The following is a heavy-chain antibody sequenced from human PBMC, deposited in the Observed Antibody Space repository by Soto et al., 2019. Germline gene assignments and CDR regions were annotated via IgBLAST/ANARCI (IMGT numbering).Heavy chain of an antibody. J-gene: IGHJ3*02. V-gene: IGHV1-18*04. Sequence: VASVKVSCKASGYTFTSYGISWVRQAPGQGLEWMGWISAYNGNTNYAQKLQGRVTMTTDTSTSTAYMELRSLRSDDTAVYYCASDYCSGGSCYSGRHHDAFDIWGQGTMVTVSS. CDR3: ASDYCSGGSCYSGRHHDAFDI. D-gene: IGHD2-15*01. CDR1: GYTFTSYG. CDR2: ISAYNGNT.